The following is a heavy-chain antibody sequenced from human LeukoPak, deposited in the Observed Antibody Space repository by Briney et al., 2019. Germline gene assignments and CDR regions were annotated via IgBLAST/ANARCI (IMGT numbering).Heavy chain of an antibody. V-gene: IGHV3-23*01. CDR2: ITGIVNST. J-gene: IGHJ4*02. Sequence: GGSLRLSCAASGFTFSNYGMSWVRQAPGKGLEWVSTITGIVNSTFYADSVKGRFTISRDNSKNTLYLQMNSLRAEDTAVYYCAREAVTRNYFDYWGQGTLVTVSS. CDR1: GFTFSNYG. CDR3: AREAVTRNYFDY. D-gene: IGHD4-17*01.